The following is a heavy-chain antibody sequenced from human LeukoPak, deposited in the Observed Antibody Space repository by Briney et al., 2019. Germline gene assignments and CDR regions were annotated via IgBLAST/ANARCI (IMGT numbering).Heavy chain of an antibody. CDR3: VRDFMGMGGTTAYLHY. CDR1: GFTFSDYS. CDR2: ISRNSRHV. J-gene: IGHJ1*01. D-gene: IGHD1-26*01. V-gene: IGHV3-21*01. Sequence: GGSLRLSCAAPGFTFSDYSMNWVRQAPGKGLEWVSSISRNSRHVYYGGSVWGRFTISRDDAQNSLFLKMNSLRAEDMAVYYCVRDFMGMGGTTAYLHYWGQGTLVTVSS.